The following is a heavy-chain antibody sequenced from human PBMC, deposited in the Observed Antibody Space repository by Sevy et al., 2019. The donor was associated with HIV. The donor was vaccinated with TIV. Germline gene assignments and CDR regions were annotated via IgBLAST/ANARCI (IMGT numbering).Heavy chain of an antibody. J-gene: IGHJ3*02. D-gene: IGHD1-26*01. CDR1: GYTFTGYY. CDR3: ARDPEVGATRTAAFDI. Sequence: ASVKVSCKASGYTFTGYYMHWVRQAPGQGLEWMGWINPNSGDTKYAQRLQGRVTMTRETSISTAYMELSSLRSDDTAVYYCARDPEVGATRTAAFDIWGQGTMVTVSS. V-gene: IGHV1-2*02. CDR2: INPNSGDT.